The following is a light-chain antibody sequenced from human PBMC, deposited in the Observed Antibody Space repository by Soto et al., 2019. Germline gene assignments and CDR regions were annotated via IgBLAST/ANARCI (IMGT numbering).Light chain of an antibody. CDR3: SAWDASLNAVL. CDR1: SSNIGSNI. V-gene: IGLV1-44*01. Sequence: QSVLSQPPSASGTPGQRVTISCSGCSSNIGSNIVNWYQQLPGTAPKLLIYSNDQRPSGVPDRFSGSKSGTSASLAISGLQSEDEADYYCSAWDASLNAVLFGGGTKLTVL. CDR2: SND. J-gene: IGLJ2*01.